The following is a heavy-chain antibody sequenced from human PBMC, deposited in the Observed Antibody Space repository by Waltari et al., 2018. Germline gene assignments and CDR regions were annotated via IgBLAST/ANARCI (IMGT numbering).Heavy chain of an antibody. D-gene: IGHD1-1*01. CDR1: GFTFNTPW. Sequence: EVQLEESGGGLVKPGWSLRLSCVASGFTFNTPWMPWGRRAPGRGREWVGRIKTRAEGVSVDYAVPLKGRFTVSRDDSRNTVYLQMNGLKTEDSGIYYCATATQIGRLENTDYWGQGTLVTVSS. V-gene: IGHV3-15*01. CDR2: IKTRAEGVSV. J-gene: IGHJ4*02. CDR3: ATATQIGRLENTDY.